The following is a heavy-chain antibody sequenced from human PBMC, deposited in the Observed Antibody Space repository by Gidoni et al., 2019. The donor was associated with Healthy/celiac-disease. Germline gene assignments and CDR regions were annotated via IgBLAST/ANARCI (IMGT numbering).Heavy chain of an antibody. Sequence: QVQLVQPGAEAKKPGASVKVSCMVSGYTVTGYYMHWVRQAPGQGLGWMGWINPNSGGTNYAQKFQGRVTMTRDTSNSTAYMELSRLRSDDTAVYYCARDKHLSWSHFDYWGQGTLVTVSS. V-gene: IGHV1-2*02. CDR2: INPNSGGT. J-gene: IGHJ4*02. CDR3: ARDKHLSWSHFDY. CDR1: GYTVTGYY. D-gene: IGHD6-13*01.